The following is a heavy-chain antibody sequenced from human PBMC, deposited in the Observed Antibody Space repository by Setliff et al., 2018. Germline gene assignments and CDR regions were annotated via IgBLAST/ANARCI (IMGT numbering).Heavy chain of an antibody. CDR2: IYIGGSA. D-gene: IGHD6-19*01. CDR3: AREQWLDPPGYYYMDV. CDR1: GGSISSYY. Sequence: SETLSLTCTVSGGSISSYYWSWIRQPAGKGLGWIGHIYIGGSANYNPSLKSRVTMSIDTSKNQLSLKLNSVTAADMAVYYCAREQWLDPPGYYYMDVWAKGTTVTVSS. J-gene: IGHJ6*03. V-gene: IGHV4-4*07.